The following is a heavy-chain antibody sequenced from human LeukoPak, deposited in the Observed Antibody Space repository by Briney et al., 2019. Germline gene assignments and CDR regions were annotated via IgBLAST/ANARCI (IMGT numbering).Heavy chain of an antibody. Sequence: SETLSLTCTVSGGSISSSSYYWGWIRQPPGKGLEWIGSIYYSGGTYYNPSLKSRVTISVDTSKNQFSLKLSSVTAADTAVYYCAIPKRGYSGYDYEDAFDIWGQGTMVTVSS. V-gene: IGHV4-39*07. J-gene: IGHJ3*02. CDR1: GGSISSSSYY. D-gene: IGHD5-12*01. CDR3: AIPKRGYSGYDYEDAFDI. CDR2: IYYSGGT.